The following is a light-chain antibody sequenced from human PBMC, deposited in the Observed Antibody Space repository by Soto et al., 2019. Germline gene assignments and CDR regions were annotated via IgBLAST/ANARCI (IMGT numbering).Light chain of an antibody. J-gene: IGLJ2*01. CDR1: GNDVGTYNY. V-gene: IGLV2-11*01. CDR3: CSYAGSYTWV. CDR2: GVV. Sequence: QSALTQPRSVSGSPGQSVTISCTGTGNDVGTYNYVSWYQQHPGRPPKLMIYGVVKWPSGVPDRFSGSKSGNTASLTISGLQAEDEADYYCCSYAGSYTWVFGGGTKLTVL.